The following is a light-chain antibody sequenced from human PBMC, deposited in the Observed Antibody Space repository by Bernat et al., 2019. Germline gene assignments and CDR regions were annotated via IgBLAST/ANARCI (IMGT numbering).Light chain of an antibody. CDR1: SSDVGGYKY. CDR3: FSYVGSYTVI. J-gene: IGLJ2*01. CDR2: EDS. Sequence: QSALTQPRSVSGSPGQSVTISCTGTSSDVGGYKYVSWYQQHPGKAPKLMIYEDSKRPSGVSNRFSGSKSVNTASLTISGLQAEDEADYYCFSYVGSYTVIFGGGTKLTVL. V-gene: IGLV2-11*01.